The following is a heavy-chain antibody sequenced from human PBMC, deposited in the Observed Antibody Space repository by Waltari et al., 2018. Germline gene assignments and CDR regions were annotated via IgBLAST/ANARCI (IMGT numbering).Heavy chain of an antibody. CDR2: ILPCFGTA. D-gene: IGHD6-6*01. J-gene: IGHJ4*02. CDR1: GGTCSSYA. CDR3: ASPLGCSSPPYFDY. Sequence: QVQLVQSGAEVKKPGASVKASCKASGGTCSSYAISWVREAPGQGLEWMGGILPCFGTAYYAPVYQGRVTTTANKSTRTAYMELDILSSETAAVYYSASPLGCSSPPYFDYWGQGTLVTVSS. V-gene: IGHV1-69*14.